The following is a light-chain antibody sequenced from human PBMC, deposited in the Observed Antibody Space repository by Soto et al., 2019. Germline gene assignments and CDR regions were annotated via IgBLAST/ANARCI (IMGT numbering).Light chain of an antibody. V-gene: IGLV1-40*01. CDR2: GNS. J-gene: IGLJ1*01. CDR1: SSNIGAGYD. Sequence: QSVLTQPLSVSGAPGQRVTISCTGSSSNIGAGYDVHWYQQLPGTAPKLLIYGNSNRPSGAPDRFSGSKSGTSASLAITGLQAEDEADYYCQSYDSSLSVSYVFGTGTKVTVL. CDR3: QSYDSSLSVSYV.